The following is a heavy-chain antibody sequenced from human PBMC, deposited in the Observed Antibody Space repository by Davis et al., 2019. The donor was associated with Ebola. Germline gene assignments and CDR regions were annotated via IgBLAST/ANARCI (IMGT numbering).Heavy chain of an antibody. J-gene: IGHJ4*02. Sequence: GGSLRLSCSTSGFTFDDFAIHWVRQAPGKGLEWVGHIKSKTDSETTYYAAPVKDRFIISRDDSKNTVYLQMNTLYSEDTAVYYCTTEGETGWHPFAFDNWGQGTLVTVSS. V-gene: IGHV3-15*01. CDR3: TTEGETGWHPFAFDN. CDR1: GFTFDDFA. CDR2: IKSKTDSETT. D-gene: IGHD6-19*01.